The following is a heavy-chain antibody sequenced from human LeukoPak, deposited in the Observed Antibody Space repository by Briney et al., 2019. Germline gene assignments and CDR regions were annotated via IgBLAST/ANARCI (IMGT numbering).Heavy chain of an antibody. D-gene: IGHD2-2*01. Sequence: SVKVSCKASGGTFSSYAISWVRQAPGQGLEWMGGIIPIFGTANYAQKFQGRVTITADESTSTAYMELSSLRSEDTAVYYCASSHCSSTSCQRAFDYWGQGTLVTVSS. CDR1: GGTFSSYA. V-gene: IGHV1-69*13. CDR3: ASSHCSSTSCQRAFDY. J-gene: IGHJ4*02. CDR2: IIPIFGTA.